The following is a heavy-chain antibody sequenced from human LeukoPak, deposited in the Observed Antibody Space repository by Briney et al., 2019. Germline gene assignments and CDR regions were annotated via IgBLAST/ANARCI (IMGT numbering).Heavy chain of an antibody. CDR2: IYYSGST. CDR3: ARGARVFPYYYYYMDV. D-gene: IGHD6-13*01. Sequence: PSEPLSLTCTVSGDSMTNYYWSWIRQSPGKKLEWIGYIYYSGSTTYNPSLKSRATISVDTSKNQVSLKLSSVTAADTAVYYCARGARVFPYYYYYMDVWGKGTTVTVSS. CDR1: GDSMTNYY. V-gene: IGHV4-59*01. J-gene: IGHJ6*03.